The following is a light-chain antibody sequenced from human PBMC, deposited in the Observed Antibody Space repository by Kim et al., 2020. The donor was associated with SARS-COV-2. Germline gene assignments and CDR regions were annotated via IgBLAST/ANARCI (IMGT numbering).Light chain of an antibody. J-gene: IGKJ1*01. V-gene: IGKV3-20*01. Sequence: EIVLTQSPGTLSLSPGERATLSCRASQSVSSSYLAWYQQKPGQAPRLLIYGASSRATGIPDRFSGSGSGTDFTLTISRLEPEDFVVYYCQQYDSSRWTFGQGTKVEIK. CDR1: QSVSSSY. CDR3: QQYDSSRWT. CDR2: GAS.